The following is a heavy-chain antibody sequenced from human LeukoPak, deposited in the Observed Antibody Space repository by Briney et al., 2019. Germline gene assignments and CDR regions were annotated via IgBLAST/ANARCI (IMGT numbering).Heavy chain of an antibody. CDR3: ARGGCSSTSCYTGGFDY. Sequence: SETLSLTCTVSGGSISSGSSYWSWIRQPPGKGLEWIGEINHSGSTNYNPSLKSRVTISVDTSKNQFSLKLSSVTAADTAVYYCARGGCSSTSCYTGGFDYWGQGTLVTVSS. V-gene: IGHV4-39*07. J-gene: IGHJ4*02. CDR2: INHSGST. D-gene: IGHD2-2*02. CDR1: GGSISSGSSY.